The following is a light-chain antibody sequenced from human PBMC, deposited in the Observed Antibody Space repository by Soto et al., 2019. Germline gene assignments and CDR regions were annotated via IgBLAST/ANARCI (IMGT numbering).Light chain of an antibody. V-gene: IGKV3-15*01. J-gene: IGKJ1*01. CDR1: QSVSSN. Sequence: EIVMTQSPATLSVSPGERATLSCRASQSVSSNLAWYQQKPGQAPRLLIYGASTRATGIPARFSGSGSGTDFTLTISSLLSEDFAIYYCQQYNKWPRTFGQGTKVDIK. CDR3: QQYNKWPRT. CDR2: GAS.